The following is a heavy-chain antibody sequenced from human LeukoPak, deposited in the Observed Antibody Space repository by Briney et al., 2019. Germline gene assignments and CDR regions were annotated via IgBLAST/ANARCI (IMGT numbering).Heavy chain of an antibody. D-gene: IGHD3-22*01. J-gene: IGHJ3*02. V-gene: IGHV1-2*02. Sequence: GASVKVSCKASGYTFTGYYIHWLRQAPGQGLEWMGWINPNSGGTNYAQKFQGRVTMTRDTSISTAYMELNSLRSDDTAIYYCARDTRVYYYDSSGHDAFDIWGQGTMVSVSS. CDR3: ARDTRVYYYDSSGHDAFDI. CDR1: GYTFTGYY. CDR2: INPNSGGT.